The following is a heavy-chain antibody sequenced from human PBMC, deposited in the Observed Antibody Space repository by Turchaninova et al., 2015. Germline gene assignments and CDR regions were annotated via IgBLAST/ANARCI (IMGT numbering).Heavy chain of an antibody. D-gene: IGHD3-3*01. J-gene: IGHJ4*02. CDR3: ASLTVFGXLKFXX. Sequence: QVQLVESGGGVVQPGRSLRLSCADSGFTFSSNAMHWVRTAPGKGLEGVAVIGNDGGNKYXXXSGXXXVTXXRENXKNTLXXQMXGXRSEDTAXXXWASLTVFGXLKFXXWGQGTLVTXSS. CDR2: IGNDGGNK. V-gene: IGHV3-30-3*01. CDR1: GFTFSSNA.